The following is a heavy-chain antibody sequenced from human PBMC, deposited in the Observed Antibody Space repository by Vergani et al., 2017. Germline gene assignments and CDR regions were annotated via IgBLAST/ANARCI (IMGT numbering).Heavy chain of an antibody. CDR1: GGSISSGGYY. D-gene: IGHD3-3*01. J-gene: IGHJ3*02. CDR2: IYYSGST. CDR3: ARDTYDFWSGYYTGGAFDI. Sequence: QVQLQESGPGLVKPSQTLSLTCTVSGGSISSGGYYWSWIRQHPGKGLEWIGYIYYSGSTYYNPSLKSRVTISVDTSKNQFSLKLSSVTAADTAVYYCARDTYDFWSGYYTGGAFDIWGQGTMVTVSS. V-gene: IGHV4-31*03.